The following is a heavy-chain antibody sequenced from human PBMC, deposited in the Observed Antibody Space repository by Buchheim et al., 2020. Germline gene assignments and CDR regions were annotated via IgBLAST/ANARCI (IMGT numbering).Heavy chain of an antibody. Sequence: QVQLVESGGGVVQPGRSLRLSCAASGFTFSSYGMHWVRQAPGKGLEWVAVISYDGSNKYYADSVKGRFTISRANSKNTLYLQMNSLRAEDTAVYYCAKDYAVPAALDYWGQGTL. J-gene: IGHJ4*02. CDR3: AKDYAVPAALDY. CDR1: GFTFSSYG. CDR2: ISYDGSNK. V-gene: IGHV3-30*18. D-gene: IGHD2-2*01.